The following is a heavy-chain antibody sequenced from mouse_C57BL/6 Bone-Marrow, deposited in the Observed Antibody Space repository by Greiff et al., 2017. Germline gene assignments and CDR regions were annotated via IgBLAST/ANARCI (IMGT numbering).Heavy chain of an antibody. CDR1: GFTFSSYA. CDR3: ARDPYYYAHYYAMDY. CDR2: ISDGGSYT. J-gene: IGHJ4*01. D-gene: IGHD1-1*01. Sequence: EVKLVESGGGLVKPGGSLKLSCAASGFTFSSYAMSWVRQTPEKRLEWVATISDGGSYTYYPDNVKGRFTISRDNAKNNLYLQMSHLKSEDTAMYYCARDPYYYAHYYAMDYWGQGTSVTVSS. V-gene: IGHV5-4*01.